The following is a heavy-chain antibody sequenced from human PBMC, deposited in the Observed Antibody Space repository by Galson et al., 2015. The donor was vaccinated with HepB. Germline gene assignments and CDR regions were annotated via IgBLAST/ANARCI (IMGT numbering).Heavy chain of an antibody. Sequence: SLRLSCATSGFTFSNFFMNWVRQAPGKGLEWVANIKQDGSEQDYMDSVKGRFTISRDNARNLLYLQMNSLRAEDTAVYYCARERNTNYGWFDPWGQGTLVTVSS. CDR3: ARERNTNYGWFDP. V-gene: IGHV3-7*01. CDR1: GFTFSNFF. D-gene: IGHD1-14*01. J-gene: IGHJ5*02. CDR2: IKQDGSEQ.